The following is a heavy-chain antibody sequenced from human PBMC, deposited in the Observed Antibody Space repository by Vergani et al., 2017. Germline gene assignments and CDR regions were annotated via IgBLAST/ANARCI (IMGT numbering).Heavy chain of an antibody. CDR2: IHTNGVI. CDR1: GGSISSSNYY. V-gene: IGHV4-61*02. Sequence: QLQLPESGPGLVKPSETLSLTCTVSGGSISSSNYYWSWLRQPAGKRLEWIGRIHTNGVIHYNPSLNSRATISVDTSRNQISLKLTSVTATDTAIYFCARGNPYVDFDIWGQGTMITVSS. J-gene: IGHJ3*02. D-gene: IGHD3-16*01. CDR3: ARGNPYVDFDI.